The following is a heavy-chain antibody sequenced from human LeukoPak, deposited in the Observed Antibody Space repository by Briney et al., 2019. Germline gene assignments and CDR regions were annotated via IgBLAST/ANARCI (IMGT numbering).Heavy chain of an antibody. D-gene: IGHD2-15*01. Sequence: GGSLRLSCAGSGFTFSSSAMSWVRQAPGKGLEWVAVISYNGGINFYAASVKGRFTISRDNSKNTLYLQMNSLRAEDTALYFCARDRRYCSGGSCYFDYFFDYWGQGTLVTVSS. CDR2: ISYNGGIN. CDR1: GFTFSSSA. V-gene: IGHV3-30*04. J-gene: IGHJ4*02. CDR3: ARDRRYCSGGSCYFDYFFDY.